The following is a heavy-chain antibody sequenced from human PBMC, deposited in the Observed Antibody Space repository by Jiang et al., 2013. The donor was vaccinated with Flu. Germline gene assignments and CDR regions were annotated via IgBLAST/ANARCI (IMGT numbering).Heavy chain of an antibody. CDR3: ARDFAAFCIGRSSDCFSPLDY. Sequence: GQRPEWLGWINVGDDTTKYSQKFQGRVAITRDTSATTVYMRLSSLRSEDTGVYYCARDFAAFCIGRSSDCFSPLDYWGQGTLVTVSS. V-gene: IGHV1-3*01. CDR2: INVGDDTT. D-gene: IGHD2-15*01. J-gene: IGHJ4*02.